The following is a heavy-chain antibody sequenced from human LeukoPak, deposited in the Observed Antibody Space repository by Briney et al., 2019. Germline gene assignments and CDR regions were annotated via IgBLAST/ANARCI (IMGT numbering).Heavy chain of an antibody. Sequence: SVKVSCKASGGTFSSYAISWVRQAPGQGLEWMGGIIPIFGTANYAQKFQGRVTITADESTSTAYMELSSLRPEDTAVYYCARGGDIVVVVAATPYYYGMDVWGKGTTVTVSS. V-gene: IGHV1-69*13. CDR1: GGTFSSYA. CDR2: IIPIFGTA. CDR3: ARGGDIVVVVAATPYYYGMDV. J-gene: IGHJ6*04. D-gene: IGHD2-15*01.